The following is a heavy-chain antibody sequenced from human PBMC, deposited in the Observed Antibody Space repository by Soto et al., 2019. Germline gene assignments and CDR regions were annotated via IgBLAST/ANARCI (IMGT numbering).Heavy chain of an antibody. Sequence: PSETLSLTCTVSGGSISSYYWSWIRQPAGKGLEWIGRIYTGGSTNYNPSLKSRVTMSVDTSKNQFSLKLSSVTAADTAVYYCARDGPYYDFWSGYYEALAPYYFDYWGQGTLVTVSS. CDR1: GGSISSYY. V-gene: IGHV4-4*07. D-gene: IGHD3-3*01. CDR3: ARDGPYYDFWSGYYEALAPYYFDY. J-gene: IGHJ4*02. CDR2: IYTGGST.